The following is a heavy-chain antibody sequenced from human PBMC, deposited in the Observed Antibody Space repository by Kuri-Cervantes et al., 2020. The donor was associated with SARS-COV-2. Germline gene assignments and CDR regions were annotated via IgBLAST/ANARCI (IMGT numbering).Heavy chain of an antibody. V-gene: IGHV4-59*05. D-gene: IGHD2-15*01. CDR1: GGSISSYY. J-gene: IGHJ6*02. Sequence: GSLRLSCTVSGGSISSYYWSWIRQPPGKGLEWIGSIYYSGSTYYNPSLKSRVTISVDTSKNQFSLKLSSVTAADTAVYYCTIAATVYYYYGMDVWGQGTTVTVSS. CDR3: TIAATVYYYYGMDV. CDR2: IYYSGST.